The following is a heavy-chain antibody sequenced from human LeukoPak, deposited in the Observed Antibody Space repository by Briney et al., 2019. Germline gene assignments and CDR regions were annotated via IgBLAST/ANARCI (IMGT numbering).Heavy chain of an antibody. CDR1: GYTFTSYD. CDR2: MNPNSGNT. V-gene: IGHV1-8*01. J-gene: IGHJ3*02. Sequence: ASVKVPCKASGYTFTSYDINWVRQATGQGLEWMGWMNPNSGNTGYAQKFQGRVTMTRNTSISTAYMELSSLRSEDTAVYYCARGLFPARHAKGYAFDIWGQGTMVTVSS. CDR3: ARGLFPARHAKGYAFDI. D-gene: IGHD6-6*01.